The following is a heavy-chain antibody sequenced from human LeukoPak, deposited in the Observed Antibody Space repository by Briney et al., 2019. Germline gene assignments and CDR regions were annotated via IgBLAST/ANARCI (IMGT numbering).Heavy chain of an antibody. J-gene: IGHJ5*02. D-gene: IGHD3-16*02. V-gene: IGHV1-2*02. CDR1: GYTFTGYY. Sequence: ASVKVSCKASGYTFTGYYMHWVRQAPGQGLEWMGWINPNSGGTNYAQKFQGRVTMTRDTSISTAYMELSRLRSDDTAVYYCARDRDYVWGSYRSVWFDPGAREPWSPSPQ. CDR2: INPNSGGT. CDR3: ARDRDYVWGSYRSVWFDP.